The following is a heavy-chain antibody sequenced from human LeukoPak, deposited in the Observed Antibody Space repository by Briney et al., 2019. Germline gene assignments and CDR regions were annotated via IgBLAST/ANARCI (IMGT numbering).Heavy chain of an antibody. J-gene: IGHJ4*02. V-gene: IGHV3-74*01. CDR2: INIDGSST. D-gene: IGHD3-22*01. Sequence: GGSLRLSCAAPGFTFSTYWMHWVRQAPGKGLVWVSRINIDGSSTSYADSVKGRFTISRDNAVNTLYLQMNSLKPEDTAVYYCASRIPYESSSYWGQGTLVTVSS. CDR3: ASRIPYESSSY. CDR1: GFTFSTYW.